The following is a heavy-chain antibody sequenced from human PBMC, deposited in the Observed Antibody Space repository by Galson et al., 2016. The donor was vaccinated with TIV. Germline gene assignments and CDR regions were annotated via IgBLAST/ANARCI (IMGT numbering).Heavy chain of an antibody. CDR2: INPNSGGT. CDR1: GYTFTEYY. CDR3: ARNMIRAFFAFGF. D-gene: IGHD3-10*01. J-gene: IGHJ3*01. V-gene: IGHV1-2*04. Sequence: SVKVSCKASGYTFTEYYIHWVRQAPGQGLEWMGWINPNSGGTMYAQKFQGWVTMTRDTSISTAYLQWNSLKASDTAIYYCARNMIRAFFAFGFWGQGTVATVSS.